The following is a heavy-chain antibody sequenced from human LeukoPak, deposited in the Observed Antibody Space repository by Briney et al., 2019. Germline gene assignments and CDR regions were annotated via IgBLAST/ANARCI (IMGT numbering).Heavy chain of an antibody. Sequence: GGSLRLSCAASGFTVSSNYMSWVRQAPGKGLEWVSAISGSGGSTYYADSVKGRFTISRDNSKNTLYLQMNSLRAENTAVYYCAKDPSSSGWDYMDVWGKGTTVTISS. CDR2: ISGSGGST. D-gene: IGHD6-19*01. CDR3: AKDPSSSGWDYMDV. V-gene: IGHV3-23*01. CDR1: GFTVSSNY. J-gene: IGHJ6*03.